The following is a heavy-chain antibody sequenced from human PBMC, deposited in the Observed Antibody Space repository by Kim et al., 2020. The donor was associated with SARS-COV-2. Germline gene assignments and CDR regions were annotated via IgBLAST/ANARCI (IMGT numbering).Heavy chain of an antibody. Sequence: GGSLRLSCAASGFTFSSYDINWVRQAPGKGLEWVSSITSCGSYIHYAASVKGRFTISRDNAKNSLFLQMDSLRAEDTAVYYCARARDYYDSGGLGFWGQGTLVTVSS. CDR2: ITSCGSYI. CDR3: ARARDYYDSGGLGF. CDR1: GFTFSSYD. J-gene: IGHJ4*02. V-gene: IGHV3-21*01. D-gene: IGHD3-22*01.